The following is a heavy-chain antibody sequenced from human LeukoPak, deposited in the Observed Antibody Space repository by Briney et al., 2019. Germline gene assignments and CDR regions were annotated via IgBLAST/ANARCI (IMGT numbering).Heavy chain of an antibody. CDR3: ARRRDLYSGSYYPFDY. J-gene: IGHJ4*02. CDR1: GYSFTNYW. V-gene: IGHV5-51*01. CDR2: IYPGDSDA. D-gene: IGHD1-26*01. Sequence: GESLKISCRGSGYSFTNYWIGWVRQMPGKGLKWMGIIYPGDSDARYSPSFQGQVTISADKSISTAYLQWSSLKASDTAMYYCARRRDLYSGSYYPFDYWGQGTLVTVSS.